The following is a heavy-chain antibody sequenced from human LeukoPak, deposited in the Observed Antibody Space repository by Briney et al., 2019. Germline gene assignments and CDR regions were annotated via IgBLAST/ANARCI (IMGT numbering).Heavy chain of an antibody. J-gene: IGHJ4*02. Sequence: PSETLSLTCTVSGGSISSYYWSWIRQPAGKGLEWIGRIYTSGSTNYNPSLKSRVTISVDTSKNQFSLKLSSVTAADTAVYYCARGGYSGYDLSEWGYWGQGTLVTVSS. D-gene: IGHD5-12*01. CDR3: ARGGYSGYDLSEWGY. V-gene: IGHV4-4*07. CDR1: GGSISSYY. CDR2: IYTSGST.